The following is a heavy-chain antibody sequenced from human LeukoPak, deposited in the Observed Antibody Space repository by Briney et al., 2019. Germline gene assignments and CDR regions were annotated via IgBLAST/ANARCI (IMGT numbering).Heavy chain of an antibody. Sequence: PGGSPRLSCAASGFSFSYYAMSWVPQAPGKGLEWVSAITHSGSDTFHADSVQGRFTISRDNSKTTLYLQMDSLRAEDTATYYCAKGSSSSRPYYFDYWGQGTLVTVSS. D-gene: IGHD6-6*01. CDR1: GFSFSYYA. CDR2: ITHSGSDT. V-gene: IGHV3-23*01. J-gene: IGHJ4*02. CDR3: AKGSSSSRPYYFDY.